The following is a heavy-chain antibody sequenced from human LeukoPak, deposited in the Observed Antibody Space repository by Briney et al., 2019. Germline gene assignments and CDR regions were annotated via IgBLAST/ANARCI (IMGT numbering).Heavy chain of an antibody. V-gene: IGHV4-59*11. D-gene: IGHD3-9*01. CDR3: ARLIVTGYYDHFYFYMDV. CDR1: GGSISSHF. CDR2: IYQTGST. J-gene: IGHJ6*03. Sequence: PSETLSLTCSVSGGSISSHFWTWMRQPPGKGLEWIGYIYQTGSTNYNPSLKSRVSISVDTSKNQHSLKVNSVTAADTAVYYCARLIVTGYYDHFYFYMDVWGKGTTVTVSS.